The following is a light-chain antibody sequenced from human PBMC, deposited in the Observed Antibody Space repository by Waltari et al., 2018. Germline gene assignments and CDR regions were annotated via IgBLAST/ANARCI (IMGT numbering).Light chain of an antibody. V-gene: IGLV2-14*03. CDR3: CAYTGSVWV. CDR2: DVS. J-gene: IGLJ3*02. Sequence: QSALTQPASVSGSPGQSITMSCTGTSSAPGRQKYVSWYQQHPGKAPKLMIYDVSERPSGVSNRFSGSKSVNTASLTISGLQADDEADYYCCAYTGSVWVFGGGTKLTVL. CDR1: SSAPGRQKY.